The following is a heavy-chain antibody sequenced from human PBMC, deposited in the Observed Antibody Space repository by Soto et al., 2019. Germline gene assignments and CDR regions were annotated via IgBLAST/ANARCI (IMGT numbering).Heavy chain of an antibody. V-gene: IGHV3-9*01. Sequence: EVQLVESGGGLVQPGGSPRLSCAASGFTFDDYAIHWVRQTPGKGLEWVSGISWNGAATGYADSVKGRFTISRDNAKNALYLQMNSLRNEDTAIYYCANLPLYGSGFDCWGQGTLVSVSS. CDR1: GFTFDDYA. J-gene: IGHJ4*02. CDR3: ANLPLYGSGFDC. D-gene: IGHD3-10*01. CDR2: ISWNGAAT.